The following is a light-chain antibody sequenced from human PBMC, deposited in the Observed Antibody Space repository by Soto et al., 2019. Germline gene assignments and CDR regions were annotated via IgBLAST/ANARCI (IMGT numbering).Light chain of an antibody. V-gene: IGKV1-33*01. CDR3: QHYDNLPRVT. CDR1: QDISNY. CDR2: DAS. Sequence: DIQMTQSPSSLSASVGDRVTITCQASQDISNYLIWYQQKPGKAPKLLIYDASNLETGVPSRFXGSGSGTDFILTISSLQPEDTATYYCQHYDNLPRVTFGPGTKVEIK. J-gene: IGKJ3*01.